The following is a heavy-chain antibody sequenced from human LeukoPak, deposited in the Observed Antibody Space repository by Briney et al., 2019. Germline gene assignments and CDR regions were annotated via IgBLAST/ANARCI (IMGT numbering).Heavy chain of an antibody. D-gene: IGHD6-13*01. V-gene: IGHV4-34*01. CDR1: GGSFSGYY. J-gene: IGHJ4*02. CDR2: INHSGST. CDR3: AGVGSSWYEDY. Sequence: SETLSLTCAVYGGSFSGYYWSWIRRPPGKGLEWIGEINHSGSTNYNPSLKSRVTISVDTSKNQFSLKLSSVTAADTAVYYCAGVGSSWYEDYWGQGTLVTVSS.